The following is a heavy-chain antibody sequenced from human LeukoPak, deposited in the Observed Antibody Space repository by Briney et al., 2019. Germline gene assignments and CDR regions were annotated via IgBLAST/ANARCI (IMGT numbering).Heavy chain of an antibody. D-gene: IGHD4-23*01. V-gene: IGHV1-46*01. CDR1: GYTFTSYY. J-gene: IGHJ5*02. Sequence: ASVKVSCKASGYTFTSYYMHWVRQAPGQGLEWMGIINPNGGRTSYGQKFQGRVTMTRDMSTSTDYMELSSLRPEDTAVYYCARDNSVEDTAWWFDPWGQGTLVTVSS. CDR3: ARDNSVEDTAWWFDP. CDR2: INPNGGRT.